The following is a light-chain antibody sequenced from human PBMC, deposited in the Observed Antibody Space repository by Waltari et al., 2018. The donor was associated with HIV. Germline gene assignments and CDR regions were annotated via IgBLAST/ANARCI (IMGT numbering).Light chain of an antibody. V-gene: IGLV6-57*01. J-gene: IGLJ3*02. CDR3: QSYDSSNQGV. Sequence: NFMLTQPHSVSESPGKTVTISCTRTSGSIASNYVQWYQQRPGSSPTTVIYEDNQRPSGFPDRFSGSIDISSNSASLTISGLKTEDEADYYCQSYDSSNQGVFGGGTKLTVL. CDR2: EDN. CDR1: SGSIASNY.